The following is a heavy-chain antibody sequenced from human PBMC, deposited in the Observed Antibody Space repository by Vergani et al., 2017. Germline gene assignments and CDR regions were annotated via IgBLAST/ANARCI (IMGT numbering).Heavy chain of an antibody. CDR1: GFTFSSYA. V-gene: IGHV3-30*04. J-gene: IGHJ5*02. CDR2: ISYDGSNK. CDR3: ARDPIAENWFDP. Sequence: QVQLVESGGGVVQPGRSLRLSCAASGFTFSSYAMHWVRQAPGKGLEWVAVISYDGSNKSYADSVKGRFSISRDNSKNTLYLQMNSLRAEDTAVYYCARDPIAENWFDPWGQGTLVTVSS. D-gene: IGHD6-13*01.